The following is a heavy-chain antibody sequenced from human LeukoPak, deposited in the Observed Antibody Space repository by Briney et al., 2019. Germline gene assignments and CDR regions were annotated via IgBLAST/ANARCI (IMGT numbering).Heavy chain of an antibody. J-gene: IGHJ1*01. D-gene: IGHD3-16*02. CDR2: IYGTGTT. V-gene: IGHV4-4*07. CDR3: AREGGGSNRCLD. Sequence: SETLSLTCTVSGGSISGYFWSWIRQPAGKGLEWSGRIYGTGTTNYNPSLKSRVTISVDASKNQFSLNLTSVTAADTAVYYCAREGGGSNRCLDWGQGTLVTVSS. CDR1: GGSISGYF.